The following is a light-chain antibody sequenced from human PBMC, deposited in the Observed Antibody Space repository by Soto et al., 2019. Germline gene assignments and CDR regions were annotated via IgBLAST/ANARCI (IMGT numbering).Light chain of an antibody. CDR2: GAS. V-gene: IGKV3-20*01. CDR1: QSVTSNY. CDR3: QQYGDSPLT. Sequence: EIVLTQSPGTLSLSPGERATLSCRASQSVTSNYLAWYQRKPGQAPRLLIYGASSRATGIPDRFSGSGSGTEFSLTISRLEPEDFAVYYCQQYGDSPLTFGGGTRVEMK. J-gene: IGKJ4*01.